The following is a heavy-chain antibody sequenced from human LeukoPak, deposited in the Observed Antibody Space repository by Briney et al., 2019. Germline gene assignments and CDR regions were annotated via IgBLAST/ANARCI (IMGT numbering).Heavy chain of an antibody. V-gene: IGHV3-49*04. CDR1: GFTFGDYA. D-gene: IGHD1-14*01. CDR3: TRGNLAWVC. Sequence: AGGSLRLSCTASGFTFGDYAMSWVRQAPGKGPEWVGSIRSKAYGGTTEYAASVKGRFTISRDDSKSIAYLQMNSLKTEDTAVYYCTRGNLAWVCWGQGTLVTVSS. J-gene: IGHJ4*02. CDR2: IRSKAYGGTT.